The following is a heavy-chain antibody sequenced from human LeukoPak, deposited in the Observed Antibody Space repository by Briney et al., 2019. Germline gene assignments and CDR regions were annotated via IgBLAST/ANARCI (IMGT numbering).Heavy chain of an antibody. V-gene: IGHV4-39*07. D-gene: IGHD5-24*01. CDR1: GGSISSSSYY. CDR3: ARDGRDGYNEGYFDY. CDR2: IYYSGST. Sequence: SETLSLTCTVSGGSISSSSYYWGWIRQPPGKGLEWIGSIYYSGSTYYNPSLKSRVTISVDTSKNQFSLKLSSVTAADTAVYYCARDGRDGYNEGYFDYWGQGTLVTVSS. J-gene: IGHJ4*02.